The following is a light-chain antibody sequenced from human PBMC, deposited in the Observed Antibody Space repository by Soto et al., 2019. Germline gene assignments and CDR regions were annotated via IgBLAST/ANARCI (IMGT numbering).Light chain of an antibody. CDR3: SSYRYSSTVLV. Sequence: QSVLTQPASVSGSPGQSITISCTGTTSDIGTYKYVSWYQQHPGKVPKLLISEVSNRPSGVSNRFSGSKSGNTASLTISGLQAEDEADYYCSSYRYSSTVLVFGGGTQLTVL. J-gene: IGLJ2*01. CDR1: TSDIGTYKY. V-gene: IGLV2-14*03. CDR2: EVS.